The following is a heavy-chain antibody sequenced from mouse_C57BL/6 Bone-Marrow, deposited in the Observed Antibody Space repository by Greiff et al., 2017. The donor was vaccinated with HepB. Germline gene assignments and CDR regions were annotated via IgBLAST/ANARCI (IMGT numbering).Heavy chain of an antibody. CDR1: GFTFSSYG. J-gene: IGHJ4*01. V-gene: IGHV5-6*02. CDR2: ISSGGSYT. Sequence: EVKLMESGGDLVKPGGSLKLSCAASGFTFSSYGMSWVRQTPDKRLEWVATISSGGSYTYYPDSVKGRFTISRDNAKNTLYLQMSSLKSEDTAIYYCARRPGGYDAMDYWGQGTSVTVSS. CDR3: ARRPGGYDAMDY.